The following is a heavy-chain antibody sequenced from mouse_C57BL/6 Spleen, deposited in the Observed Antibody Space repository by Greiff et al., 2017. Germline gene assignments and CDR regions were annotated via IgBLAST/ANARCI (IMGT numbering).Heavy chain of an antibody. D-gene: IGHD3-3*01. J-gene: IGHJ4*01. CDR1: GYSLTSYG. V-gene: IGHV2-9*01. CDR2: ICGGGST. Sequence: VKLVESGPGLVAPSPSLSITCTASGYSLTSYGVDWVRQPPGKGLEWLGVICGGGSTNYNSALMSRLSITKDNSKSQVFLKMNSLQTDDTAMDYYAKHELWAMDYWGQGTSVTAAS. CDR3: AKHELWAMDY.